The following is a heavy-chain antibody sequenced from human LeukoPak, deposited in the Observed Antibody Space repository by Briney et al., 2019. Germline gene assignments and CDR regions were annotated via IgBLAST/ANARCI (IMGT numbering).Heavy chain of an antibody. CDR1: GFTFSSYG. CDR3: ARAPWAAAGGVDY. J-gene: IGHJ4*02. V-gene: IGHV3-33*01. D-gene: IGHD6-13*01. Sequence: GGSLRLSCAASGFTFSSYGMHWVRQAPGKGLEWVAVTWYDGSNKNYAGSVKGRFTISRDNSKNTLYLQMNSLRAEDTAVYYCARAPWAAAGGVDYWGQGTLVTVSS. CDR2: TWYDGSNK.